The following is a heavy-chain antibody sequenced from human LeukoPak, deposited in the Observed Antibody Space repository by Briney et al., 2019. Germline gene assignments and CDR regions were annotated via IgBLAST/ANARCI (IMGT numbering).Heavy chain of an antibody. D-gene: IGHD3-3*01. V-gene: IGHV3-23*01. CDR2: ISGSGGST. J-gene: IGHJ5*02. CDR3: AKFKALRFLEWLFDH. Sequence: PGGSLRLSCAASGFTFSSYAMSWVRQAPGKGLEWVSAISGSGGSTYYADSVKGRFTISRDNSKNTLYLQMNSLRAEDTAVYYCAKFKALRFLEWLFDHWGQGTLVTVSS. CDR1: GFTFSSYA.